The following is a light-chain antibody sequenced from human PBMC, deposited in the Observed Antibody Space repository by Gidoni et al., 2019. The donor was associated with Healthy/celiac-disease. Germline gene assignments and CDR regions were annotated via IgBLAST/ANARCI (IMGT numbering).Light chain of an antibody. V-gene: IGKV3-15*01. CDR3: QQYNNLPPYT. CDR2: GSS. Sequence: EIVMTQSPATLSVSPGERATLSCRASQRVSSNLAWYQQKPGQAPRLLIYGSSTRATGIPVRFSGSGSGTEFTLTISSLQSEDFAVYYCQQYNNLPPYTFGQGTKLEIK. J-gene: IGKJ2*01. CDR1: QRVSSN.